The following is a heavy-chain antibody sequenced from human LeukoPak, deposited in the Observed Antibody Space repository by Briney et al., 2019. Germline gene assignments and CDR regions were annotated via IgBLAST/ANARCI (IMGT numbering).Heavy chain of an antibody. CDR3: ARDSRMITFGGVIGYFDY. Sequence: SQTLSLTCTVSGGSISSGSYYWSWIRQPAGKRLEWIGRIYTSGSTNYNPSLKSRVTISVDTSKNQFSLKLSSVTAADTAVYYCARDSRMITFGGVIGYFDYWGQGTLVTVSS. J-gene: IGHJ4*02. CDR2: IYTSGST. V-gene: IGHV4-61*02. D-gene: IGHD3-16*02. CDR1: GGSISSGSYY.